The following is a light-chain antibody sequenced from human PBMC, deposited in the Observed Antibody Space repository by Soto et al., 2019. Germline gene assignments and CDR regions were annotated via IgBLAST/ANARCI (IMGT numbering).Light chain of an antibody. CDR1: SSNIGNNA. Sequence: QSVLTQPPSVSEAPRQRVTISCSGSSSNIGNNAVNWYQQLPGKAPKLLIYYDDLLPSGVSDRFSGSKSGTSASLAISGLQSEYEADYYCSAWDYSLNGYVSLPGTKVPF. CDR2: YDD. J-gene: IGLJ1*01. CDR3: SAWDYSLNGYV. V-gene: IGLV1-36*01.